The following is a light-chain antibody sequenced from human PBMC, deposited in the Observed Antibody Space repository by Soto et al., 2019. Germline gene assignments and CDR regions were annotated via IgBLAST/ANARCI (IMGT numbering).Light chain of an antibody. CDR3: QQRFNWPRFT. CDR2: GAS. V-gene: IGKV3-15*01. CDR1: QSVSSN. Sequence: EIVMTQSPATLSVSPGERATLSCRASQSVSSNLAWYQQKPGQAPRLLNYGASTRATGIPARFSGSGSGTEFTLTISSLQSEDFAVYYCQQRFNWPRFTFGQGTKLEIK. J-gene: IGKJ2*01.